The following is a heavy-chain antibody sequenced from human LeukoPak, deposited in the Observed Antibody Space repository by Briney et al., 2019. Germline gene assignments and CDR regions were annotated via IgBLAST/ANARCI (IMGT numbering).Heavy chain of an antibody. V-gene: IGHV3-21*01. CDR1: GFTFSSYS. D-gene: IGHD3-22*01. J-gene: IGHJ6*03. Sequence: PGGSLRLSCAASGFTFSSYSMNWVRQAPGKGLEWVSSISSSSSYIYYADSVKGRFTISRDNAKNSLYLQMNSLRAEDTAVYYCARYCYDSSGYLYYYYMDVWGKGTTVTVSS. CDR3: ARYCYDSSGYLYYYYMDV. CDR2: ISSSSSYI.